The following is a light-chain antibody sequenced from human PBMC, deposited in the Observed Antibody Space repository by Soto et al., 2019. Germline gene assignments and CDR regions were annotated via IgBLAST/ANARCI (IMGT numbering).Light chain of an antibody. CDR2: KAS. CDR3: QHYNSYPYT. J-gene: IGKJ2*01. Sequence: DIQMTQSPSTLSASVGDRVTITCRASQTIYSWLAWYQQKPGKAPKLLIYKASSLQSGVPSRFSGRGSGTECALTITSLQPDDFATYYCQHYNSYPYTFGQGTKLEIK. V-gene: IGKV1-5*03. CDR1: QTIYSW.